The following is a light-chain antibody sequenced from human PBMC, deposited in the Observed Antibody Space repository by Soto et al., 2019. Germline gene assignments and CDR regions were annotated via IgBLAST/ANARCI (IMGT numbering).Light chain of an antibody. Sequence: DIAMTQSPDSLAVSLGERATINCKSSQSVLYSSNNKTYLAWYQQKSGQPPKLLIYWASTRESGVPDRFSGSGSGTDFTLTISSLQAEDVAVYYCQQYYSTPYTFGQGTKLEIK. J-gene: IGKJ2*01. CDR1: QSVLYSSNNKTY. CDR3: QQYYSTPYT. CDR2: WAS. V-gene: IGKV4-1*01.